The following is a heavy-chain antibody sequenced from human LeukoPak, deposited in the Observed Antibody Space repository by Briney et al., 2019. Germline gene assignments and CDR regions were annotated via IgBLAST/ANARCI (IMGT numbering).Heavy chain of an antibody. V-gene: IGHV3-74*01. CDR1: GFTFSSYW. D-gene: IGHD4-17*01. CDR3: ARSSRWGYYGGNSGVYFDY. CDR2: INSDGSST. Sequence: PGGSLRLSCAASGFTFSSYWMHWVRQAPGKGLVWVSRINSDGSSTSYADYVKGRFTISRDNAKNTLYLQMNSLRAEDTAVYYCARSSRWGYYGGNSGVYFDYWGQGTLVTVSS. J-gene: IGHJ4*02.